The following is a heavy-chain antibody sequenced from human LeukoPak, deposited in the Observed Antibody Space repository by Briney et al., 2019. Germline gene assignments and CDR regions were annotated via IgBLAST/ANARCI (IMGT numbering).Heavy chain of an antibody. J-gene: IGHJ6*02. CDR2: MNPNSGNT. V-gene: IGHV1-8*01. D-gene: IGHD5-24*01. CDR1: GYTFTSCD. CDR3: ARGMALLYYYYGMDV. Sequence: ASVKVSCKASGYTFTSCDINWVRQATGQGLEWMGWMNPNSGNTGYAQKFQGRVTMTRNTSISTAYMELGSLRSEDTAVYYCARGMALLYYYYGMDVWGQGTTVTVSS.